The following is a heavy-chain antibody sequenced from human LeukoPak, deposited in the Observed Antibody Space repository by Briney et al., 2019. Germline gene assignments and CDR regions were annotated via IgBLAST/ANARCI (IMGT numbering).Heavy chain of an antibody. CDR1: GYTFTNYG. V-gene: IGHV1-18*01. CDR2: ISGYNGYT. J-gene: IGHJ1*01. CDR3: ARDKAVTTELTQYFHH. Sequence: ASVMVSCKASGYTFTNYGVSWVRQAPGQGLEWMGRISGYNGYTNYAQKFQFRVTMTTDTSTSTAYMELRSLTSDDTAVYYCARDKAVTTELTQYFHHWGQGTLVTVSS. D-gene: IGHD4-11*01.